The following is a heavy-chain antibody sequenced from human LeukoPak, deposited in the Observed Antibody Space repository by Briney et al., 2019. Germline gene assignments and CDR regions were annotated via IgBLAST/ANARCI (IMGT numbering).Heavy chain of an antibody. CDR3: AKEGRSDSGYPYYDY. J-gene: IGHJ4*02. D-gene: IGHD5-12*01. Sequence: PGRSLRLSCAASGFTFSSYGMHWVRQAPGKGLEWVTIISYDGSHKYYSDSVKGRFTISRDNSKNTLYLEMNSLRPEDTAVYYCAKEGRSDSGYPYYDYWGQGTLVTVSS. CDR2: ISYDGSHK. V-gene: IGHV3-30*18. CDR1: GFTFSSYG.